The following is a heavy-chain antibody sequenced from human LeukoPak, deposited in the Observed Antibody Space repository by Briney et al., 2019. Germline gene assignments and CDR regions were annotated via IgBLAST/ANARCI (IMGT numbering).Heavy chain of an antibody. D-gene: IGHD3-3*01. CDR2: ISGSGGST. CDR1: GFTFSSYA. V-gene: IGHV3-23*01. J-gene: IGHJ4*02. CDR3: AKTRGYYDFWSGYYEIDY. Sequence: PGGSLRLSCAASGFTFSSYAMSWVRQAPGKGLEWVSAISGSGGSTYYADSVKGRFTISRDNSKNTLYLQMNSLRAEDTAVYYCAKTRGYYDFWSGYYEIDYWGQGTLVTVSS.